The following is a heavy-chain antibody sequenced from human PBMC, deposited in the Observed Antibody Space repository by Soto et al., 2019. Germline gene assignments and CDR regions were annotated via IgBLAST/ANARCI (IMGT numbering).Heavy chain of an antibody. D-gene: IGHD5-12*01. CDR3: ARGVATIYYYYYGMDV. V-gene: IGHV1-8*01. J-gene: IGHJ6*02. CDR1: GYTFTSYD. Sequence: ASVKVSCKASGYTFTSYDINWVRQATGQGLEWMGWMNPNSGNTGYAQKFQGRVTMTRNTSISTAYMELSSLRSEDTAVYYCARGVATIYYYYYGMDVWGQGTTVTAP. CDR2: MNPNSGNT.